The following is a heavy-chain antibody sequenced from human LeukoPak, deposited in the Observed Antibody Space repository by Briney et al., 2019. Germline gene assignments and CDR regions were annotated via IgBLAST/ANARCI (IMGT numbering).Heavy chain of an antibody. D-gene: IGHD3-10*01. J-gene: IGHJ5*02. CDR1: GYTFTSYA. CDR2: INAGNGNT. V-gene: IGHV1-3*01. CDR3: ARPLRVTMVRGAAFRASSDFDP. Sequence: ASVTVSCKASGYTFTSYAMHWVRQAPGQRLEWMGWINAGNGNTKYSQEFQGRVTITRDTSASTAYMELSRLRYDDTAVYYCARPLRVTMVRGAAFRASSDFDPWGQGTLVTVSS.